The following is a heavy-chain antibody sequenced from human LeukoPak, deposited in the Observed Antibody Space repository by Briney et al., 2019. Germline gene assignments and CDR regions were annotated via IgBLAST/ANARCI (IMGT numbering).Heavy chain of an antibody. CDR3: ARELVVAALNDAFDI. J-gene: IGHJ3*02. V-gene: IGHV3-21*01. Sequence: PGGSLRLSCAASGFTFSSYSMNWVCQAPGKGLEWVSSISSSSSYIYYADSVKGRFTISRDNAKNSLYLQMNSPRAEDTAVYYCARELVVAALNDAFDIWGQGTMVTVSS. CDR2: ISSSSSYI. D-gene: IGHD2-15*01. CDR1: GFTFSSYS.